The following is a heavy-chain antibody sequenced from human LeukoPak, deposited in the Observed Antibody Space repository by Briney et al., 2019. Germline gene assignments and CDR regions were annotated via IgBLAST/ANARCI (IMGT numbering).Heavy chain of an antibody. CDR1: GFTVSTNF. Sequence: GGSLRLSCAASGFTVSTNFMSWVRQAPGKGLEWVSVIYSDSRTSYADSVRGRLTISRDNSKNMLHLQMSSLRAEDTAVYYCARELVAGGGRRGMDLWGQGTKVTVSS. D-gene: IGHD6-19*01. CDR2: IYSDSRT. J-gene: IGHJ6*02. V-gene: IGHV3-66*01. CDR3: ARELVAGGGRRGMDL.